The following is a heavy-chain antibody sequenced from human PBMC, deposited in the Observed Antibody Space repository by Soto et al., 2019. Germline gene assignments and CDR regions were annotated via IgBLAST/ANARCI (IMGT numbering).Heavy chain of an antibody. CDR1: GFTFSSYA. V-gene: IGHV3-23*01. CDR3: AKTPTGTHSKFDY. Sequence: EVQLLESGGGLVQPGGSLRLPCAASGFTFSSYAMSWVRQAPGKGLEWVSGISSSGGSTSYADSVKGRFTISRDNSKNTLYLQMNSLRAEDTAVYYCAKTPTGTHSKFDYWGQGTLVTVSS. CDR2: ISSSGGST. D-gene: IGHD2-8*02. J-gene: IGHJ4*02.